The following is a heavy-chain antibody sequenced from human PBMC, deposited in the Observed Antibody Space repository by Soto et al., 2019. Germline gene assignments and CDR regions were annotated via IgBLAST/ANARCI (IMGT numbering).Heavy chain of an antibody. CDR1: GYTFTGYY. Sequence: ASVKVSCKASGYTFTGYYMHWVRQAPGQGLEWMGWINPNSGGTNYAQKFQGWVTMTRDTSISTAYMELSRLRSDDTAVYYCATSAVLLWFGELQPLDYWGQGTLVTVSS. D-gene: IGHD3-10*01. CDR3: ATSAVLLWFGELQPLDY. CDR2: INPNSGGT. V-gene: IGHV1-2*04. J-gene: IGHJ4*02.